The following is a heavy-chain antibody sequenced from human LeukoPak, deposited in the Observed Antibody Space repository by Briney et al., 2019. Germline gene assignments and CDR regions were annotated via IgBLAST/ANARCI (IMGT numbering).Heavy chain of an antibody. V-gene: IGHV3-11*01. Sequence: GGSLRLSCAASGFTFSEYYMSWIRQAPGKGLAWVSYISSSGSTIYYADSVKGRFTISRDNAKNSLYLQMNSLRAEDTAVYYCAQTGGLVPGRYFVYWGQGTLVTVSS. CDR1: GFTFSEYY. D-gene: IGHD6-6*01. J-gene: IGHJ4*02. CDR3: AQTGGLVPGRYFVY. CDR2: ISSSGSTI.